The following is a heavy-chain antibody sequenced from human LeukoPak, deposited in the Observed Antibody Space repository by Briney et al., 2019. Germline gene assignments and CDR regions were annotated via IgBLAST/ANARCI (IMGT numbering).Heavy chain of an antibody. J-gene: IGHJ4*02. Sequence: GGSLRLSCAASGFTFSRHWMHWVRQAPGKGLVWVSRINSGGSSTSYADSVKGRFTISTDNAKNMLYLQMNSLRAEDTAVYYCAREYGSGSYDYWGQGTLVTVSS. CDR3: AREYGSGSYDY. CDR1: GFTFSRHW. D-gene: IGHD3-10*01. CDR2: INSGGSST. V-gene: IGHV3-74*01.